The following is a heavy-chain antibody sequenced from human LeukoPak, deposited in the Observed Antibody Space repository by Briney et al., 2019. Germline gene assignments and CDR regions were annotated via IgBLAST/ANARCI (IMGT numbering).Heavy chain of an antibody. V-gene: IGHV3-7*05. CDR2: MDQEGSEK. J-gene: IGHJ4*02. CDR3: ARAGYSRGWLAYY. Sequence: GGSLRLSCAASGFTFSNYWMSWVRQAPGKGLEWVANMDQEGSEKYYVDSVKGRFTISRDNAKNSLYLQMNTLSAEDTAIYYCARAGYSRGWLAYYWGQGALVTVSS. D-gene: IGHD6-19*01. CDR1: GFTFSNYW.